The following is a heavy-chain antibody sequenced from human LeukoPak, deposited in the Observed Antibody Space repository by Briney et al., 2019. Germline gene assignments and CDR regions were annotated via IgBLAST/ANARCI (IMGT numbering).Heavy chain of an antibody. CDR1: GGSISSYY. V-gene: IGHV4-59*01. CDR3: ARLIMITFGGVIVRYYFDY. J-gene: IGHJ4*02. D-gene: IGHD3-16*02. CDR2: IYYSGST. Sequence: SETLSLTCTVSGGSISSYYWSWIRQPPGKGLEWIGYIYYSGSTNYNPSLKSRVTISVDTSKNQFSLKLSSVTAADTAVYYCARLIMITFGGVIVRYYFDYWGQGTLVTVSS.